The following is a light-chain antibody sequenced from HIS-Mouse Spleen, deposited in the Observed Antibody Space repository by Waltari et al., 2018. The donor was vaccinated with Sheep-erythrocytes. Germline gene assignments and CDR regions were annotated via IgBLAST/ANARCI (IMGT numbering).Light chain of an antibody. CDR1: SSDVGSYNL. Sequence: QSALTQPASVSGSPGQSIPIPFTGTSSDVGSYNLVSWYQQHPGKAPKLMIYEGSKRPSGVSNRFSGSKSGNTASLTISGLQAEDEADYYCCSYAGSSTLVFGGGTKLTVL. J-gene: IGLJ2*01. CDR2: EGS. CDR3: CSYAGSSTLV. V-gene: IGLV2-23*01.